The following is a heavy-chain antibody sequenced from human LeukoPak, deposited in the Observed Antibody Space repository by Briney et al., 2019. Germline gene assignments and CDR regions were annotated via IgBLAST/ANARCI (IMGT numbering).Heavy chain of an antibody. V-gene: IGHV5-51*01. CDR3: ARPPGLWFGELRD. CDR1: GYSFTNYW. Sequence: GESLKSSCKCSGYSFTNYWIGWVRSMPGKGLEWMGIIYPGESDTRYSPSFQGQVTISADKSISTAYLQWSSLKASDTAMYYCARPPGLWFGELRDWGQGTLVTVSS. J-gene: IGHJ4*02. D-gene: IGHD3-10*01. CDR2: IYPGESDT.